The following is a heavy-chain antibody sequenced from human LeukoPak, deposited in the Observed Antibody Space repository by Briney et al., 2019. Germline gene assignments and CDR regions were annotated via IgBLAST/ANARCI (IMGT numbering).Heavy chain of an antibody. CDR2: INHSGST. Sequence: SETLSLTCAVYGGSLSGYYWSWIRQTPGKGLEWIGEINHSGSTNYNPSLKSRVTISVDTSKNQFSLKLSSVTAADMAVYYCARVQSFRGLLVVYAPTYYYYYMDVWGKGTTVTVSS. V-gene: IGHV4-34*01. J-gene: IGHJ6*03. D-gene: IGHD2-8*02. CDR3: ARVQSFRGLLVVYAPTYYYYYMDV. CDR1: GGSLSGYY.